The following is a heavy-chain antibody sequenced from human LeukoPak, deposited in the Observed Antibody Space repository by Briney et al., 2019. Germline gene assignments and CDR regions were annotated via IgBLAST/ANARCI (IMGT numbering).Heavy chain of an antibody. CDR3: ARAYYGSGNTYYFDY. CDR2: IYYSGST. J-gene: IGHJ4*02. CDR1: GGSISSYY. D-gene: IGHD3-10*01. Sequence: KSSETLSLTCTVSGGSISSYYWSWIRQPPGKGLEWIGYIYYSGSTNYNPSLKSRVTISVDTSKNQFSLKLSSVTAADTAVYYCARAYYGSGNTYYFDYWGQGTLVTVSS. V-gene: IGHV4-59*01.